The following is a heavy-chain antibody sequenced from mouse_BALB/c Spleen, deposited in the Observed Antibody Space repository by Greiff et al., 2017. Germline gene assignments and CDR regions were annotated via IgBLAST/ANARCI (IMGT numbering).Heavy chain of an antibody. Sequence: DVHLVESGGGLVQPGGSRKLSCAASGFTFSSFGMHWVRQAPEKGLEWVAYISSGSSTIYYADTVKGRFTISRDNPKNTLFLQMTSLRSEDTAMYYCARSSGYYWYFDVWGAGTTVTVAS. V-gene: IGHV5-17*02. D-gene: IGHD2-2*01. CDR3: ARSSGYYWYFDV. J-gene: IGHJ1*01. CDR2: ISSGSSTI. CDR1: GFTFSSFG.